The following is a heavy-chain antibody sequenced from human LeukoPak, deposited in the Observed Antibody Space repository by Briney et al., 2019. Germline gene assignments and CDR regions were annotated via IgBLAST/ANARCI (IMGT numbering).Heavy chain of an antibody. Sequence: GGSLRLSCAVSGFTVSSNYMSWVRQAPGKGLEWVSVIFSGGSTLYADSVKGRFTLSRDNSKNTLYLQMNSLRAEDTAVYYCARILTYASGSYFDYWGQGTLVTVSS. CDR3: ARILTYASGSYFDY. J-gene: IGHJ4*02. D-gene: IGHD3-10*01. CDR2: IFSGGST. CDR1: GFTVSSNY. V-gene: IGHV3-53*01.